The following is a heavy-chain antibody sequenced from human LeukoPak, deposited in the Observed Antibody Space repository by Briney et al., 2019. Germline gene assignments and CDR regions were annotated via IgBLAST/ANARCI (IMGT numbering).Heavy chain of an antibody. D-gene: IGHD2-21*01. J-gene: IGHJ4*02. CDR2: ISGSGGST. V-gene: IGHV3-23*01. CDR1: GGTFSSYA. CDR3: AKVPDIVVVIAIH. Sequence: GASVKVSCKASGGTFSSYAMSWVRQAPGKGLEWVSAISGSGGSTYYADSVKGRFTISRDNSKNTLYLQMNSLRAEDTAVYYCAKVPDIVVVIAIHWGQGTLVTVSS.